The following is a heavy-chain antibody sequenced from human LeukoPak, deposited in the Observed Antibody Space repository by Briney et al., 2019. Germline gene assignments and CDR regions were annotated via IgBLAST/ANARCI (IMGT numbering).Heavy chain of an antibody. Sequence: ASVKVSCKASGGTFSSYAISWVRQVPGQGLEWMGGIIPIFGTANYAQKFQGRVTITADESTSTAYMELSSLRSEDTAVYYCARDRVGGSPGALDYWGQGTLVTVSS. J-gene: IGHJ4*02. V-gene: IGHV1-69*13. D-gene: IGHD1-26*01. CDR2: IIPIFGTA. CDR3: ARDRVGGSPGALDY. CDR1: GGTFSSYA.